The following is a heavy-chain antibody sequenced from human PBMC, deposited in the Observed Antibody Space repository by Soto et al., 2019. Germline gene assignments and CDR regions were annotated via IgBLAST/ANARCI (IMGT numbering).Heavy chain of an antibody. V-gene: IGHV3-7*03. CDR3: GRYGMAATIDY. Sequence: EVQLVESGGGLVQPGGSLRLSCAASGFSNSAYWMTWVRQAPGKGLEWVANIKQDGSEKYYVDSVKGRFTISRENAKNSLYLQMNSLRVEDTAAYYCGRYGMAATIDYWGQGTLVTVSS. CDR1: GFSNSAYW. CDR2: IKQDGSEK. D-gene: IGHD6-19*01. J-gene: IGHJ4*02.